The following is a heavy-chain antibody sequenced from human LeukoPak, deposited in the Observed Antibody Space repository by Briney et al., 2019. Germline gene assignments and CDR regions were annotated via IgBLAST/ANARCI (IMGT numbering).Heavy chain of an antibody. CDR3: AKDTSPIFAAGTNRFDP. V-gene: IGHV3-11*01. J-gene: IGHJ5*02. Sequence: GGSLRLSCAASGFTFSDYYMSWIRQAPGKGLEWVSYISRGGSTTYYADSVKGRFTISRDNAKNSLYLQMNSLKTEDTALYYCAKDTSPIFAAGTNRFDPWGQGTLVTVSS. CDR1: GFTFSDYY. D-gene: IGHD6-13*01. CDR2: ISRGGSTT.